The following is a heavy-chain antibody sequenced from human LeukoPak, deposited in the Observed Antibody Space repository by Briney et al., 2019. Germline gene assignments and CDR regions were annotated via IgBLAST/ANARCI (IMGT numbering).Heavy chain of an antibody. CDR1: GYTFTSYY. CDR2: IDPSGGTT. D-gene: IGHD3-22*01. Sequence: ASVKVSCKASGYTFTSYYMHWVRQAPGQGLEWMGMIDPSGGTTSYAQKFQDRVTMTRDTSTSTVYMMLSSLRSEDTAVYYCARDLRAGPYYYDDSGYSAFWGQGTLVTVSS. CDR3: ARDLRAGPYYYDDSGYSAF. V-gene: IGHV1-46*01. J-gene: IGHJ4*02.